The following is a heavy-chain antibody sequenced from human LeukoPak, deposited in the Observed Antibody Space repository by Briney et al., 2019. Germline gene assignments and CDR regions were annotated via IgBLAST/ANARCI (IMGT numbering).Heavy chain of an antibody. CDR1: GFTFSSYS. J-gene: IGHJ4*02. V-gene: IGHV3-21*01. Sequence: PGGSLRLSCAASGFTFSSYSMNWVRQAPGKGLEWVSSISSSSSYIYYADSVKSRFTISRDNAKNSLYLQMNSLRAEDTAVYYCATLVNSHFDYWGQGTLVTVSS. CDR3: ATLVNSHFDY. CDR2: ISSSSSYI. D-gene: IGHD4-23*01.